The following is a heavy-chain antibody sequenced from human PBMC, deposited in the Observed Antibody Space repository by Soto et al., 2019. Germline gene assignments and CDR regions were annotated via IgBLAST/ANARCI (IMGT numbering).Heavy chain of an antibody. CDR1: GGSIRNYY. Sequence: SEALSLTCLVSGGSIRNYYLRLIRQPPGKGLEWVGYIYYSGRCKYNPSPQRRVTISADTTKNQSSLKLSSLPATDTAVKDCAIALLAATAPLNPWAQETRSTASS. V-gene: IGHV4-59*01. D-gene: IGHD6-13*01. J-gene: IGHJ5*02. CDR3: AIALLAATAPLNP. CDR2: IYYSGRC.